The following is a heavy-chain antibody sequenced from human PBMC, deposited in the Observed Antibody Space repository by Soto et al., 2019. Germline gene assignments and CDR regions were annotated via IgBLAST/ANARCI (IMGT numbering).Heavy chain of an antibody. Sequence: EVQLLESGGDLIQPGGSLRLSCAASGFTFNIYAMTWVRQAPGKVLEWVSAISRYGDFTYYAESVEGRFTISRDNSKNTLYLQRNSLRAEDTAVYYCAKDRYLDHDSRGYLFDNWGQGTLVTVSS. CDR3: AKDRYLDHDSRGYLFDN. J-gene: IGHJ4*02. CDR1: GFTFNIYA. V-gene: IGHV3-23*01. D-gene: IGHD3-22*01. CDR2: ISRYGDFT.